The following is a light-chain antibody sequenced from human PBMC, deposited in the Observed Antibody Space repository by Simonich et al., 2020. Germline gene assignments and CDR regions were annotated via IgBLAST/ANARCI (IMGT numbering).Light chain of an antibody. J-gene: IGKJ1*01. CDR3: QQYNNWSWT. CDR1: QSVSSN. Sequence: EIVMMQSPATLSVSPGERATLSCRASQSVSSNLAWYQQKPGQAPRLLIYGVSTRATGIPARFSGSGAWTEFTLTISSMQSEDFAVYYCQQYNNWSWTFGQGTKVEIK. V-gene: IGKV3-15*01. CDR2: GVS.